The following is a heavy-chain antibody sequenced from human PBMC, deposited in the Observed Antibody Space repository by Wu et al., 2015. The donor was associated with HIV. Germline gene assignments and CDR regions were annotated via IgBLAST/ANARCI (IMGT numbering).Heavy chain of an antibody. CDR1: GYNFIDYP. CDR2: MNPDSGNT. J-gene: IGHJ4*02. D-gene: IGHD6-13*01. Sequence: QVRLVQSGSVMRKPGSSVRISCETFGYNFIDYPIHWIRHISGKGLEWMGWMNPDSGNTGYAQKFQGRVTMTRNTSINTAYMDLGSLRPEDTAVYYCARARISAAGTIVYYFDFWGQGTAGHRLL. CDR3: ARARISAAGTIVYYFDF. V-gene: IGHV1-8*01.